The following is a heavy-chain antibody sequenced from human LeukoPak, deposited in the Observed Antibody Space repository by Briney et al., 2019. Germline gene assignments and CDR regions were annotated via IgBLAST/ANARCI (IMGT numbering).Heavy chain of an antibody. CDR3: ARDFREYSSSSDYFDY. Sequence: GGSLRLSCAASGFTFSSYSMNWVRQAPGKGLEWVSYISSSSSTIYYADSVKGRFTISRDNAKNSLYLRMNSLRAEDTAVYYCARDFREYSSSSDYFDYWGQGTLVTVSS. D-gene: IGHD6-6*01. V-gene: IGHV3-48*04. CDR2: ISSSSSTI. CDR1: GFTFSSYS. J-gene: IGHJ4*02.